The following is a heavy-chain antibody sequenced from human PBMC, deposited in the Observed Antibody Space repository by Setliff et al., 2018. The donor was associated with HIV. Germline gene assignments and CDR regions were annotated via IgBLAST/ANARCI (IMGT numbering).Heavy chain of an antibody. D-gene: IGHD3-22*01. CDR3: VRFVHSSGWYSSSYYYYMDV. J-gene: IGHJ6*03. CDR1: GYTFTRWW. V-gene: IGHV5-51*01. CDR2: VYPGDSNT. Sequence: PGESLKISCKASGYTFTRWWIGWVRQTPGQGLEWLGIVYPGDSNTRVSPSFQGQVTISADKSIDTAYLHWSSLKASDSGMYYCVRFVHSSGWYSSSYYYYMDVWGKGTTVTVSS.